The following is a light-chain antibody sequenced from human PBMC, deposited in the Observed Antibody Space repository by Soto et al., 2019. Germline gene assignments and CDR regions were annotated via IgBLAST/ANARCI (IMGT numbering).Light chain of an antibody. J-gene: IGKJ1*01. CDR3: QQYGSSPWT. CDR2: DAS. Sequence: EIVLTQSPATLSLSPGERATLSCGASQSVSSSHVAWYQQKPGLAPRLLIFDASSRATGIPDRFSGRGSGTDFTLTISRLEPEDFAVYFCQQYGSSPWTFGQGTKVEIK. V-gene: IGKV3D-20*01. CDR1: QSVSSSH.